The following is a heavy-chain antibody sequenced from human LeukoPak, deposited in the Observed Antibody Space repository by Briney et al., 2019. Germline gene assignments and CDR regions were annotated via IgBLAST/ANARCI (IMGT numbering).Heavy chain of an antibody. V-gene: IGHV1-2*02. CDR1: GYTFTGYY. CDR3: ARQAAARPGPIDY. D-gene: IGHD2-2*01. Sequence: ASVKVSCKASGYTFTGYYMHWVRQAPGQGLEWMGWINPNSGGTNYAQKFQGRVTMTRDTSISTAYTELSRLRSDDTAVYYCARQAAARPGPIDYWGQGTLSPSPQ. CDR2: INPNSGGT. J-gene: IGHJ4*02.